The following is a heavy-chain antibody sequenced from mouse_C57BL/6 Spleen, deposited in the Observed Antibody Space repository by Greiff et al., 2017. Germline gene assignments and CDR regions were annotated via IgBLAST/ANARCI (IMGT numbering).Heavy chain of an antibody. V-gene: IGHV1-52*01. CDR1: GYTFTSYW. CDR3: ARSMGLLRPFDY. CDR2: IDPSDSET. J-gene: IGHJ2*01. D-gene: IGHD1-2*01. Sequence: QVQLQQPGAELVRPGSSVKLSCKASGYTFTSYWMHWVKQRPIQGLEWIGNIDPSDSETHYNQKFKDKATLTVDKSSSTAYMQLSSLTSEDSAVYYCARSMGLLRPFDYGGQGTTLTVSS.